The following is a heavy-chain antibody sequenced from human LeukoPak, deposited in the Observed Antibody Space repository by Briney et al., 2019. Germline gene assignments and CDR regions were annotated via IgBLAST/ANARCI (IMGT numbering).Heavy chain of an antibody. CDR1: GFTFGSYS. CDR2: ISSSSSYI. CDR3: ARGTQPEYYDFWSGYSEVGGMDV. V-gene: IGHV3-21*01. Sequence: GGSLRLSCAASGFTFGSYSMNWVRQAPGKGLEWVSSISSSSSYIYYADSVKGGFTISRDNAKNSLYLQMNSLRAEDTAVYYCARGTQPEYYDFWSGYSEVGGMDVWGQGTTVTVSS. D-gene: IGHD3-3*01. J-gene: IGHJ6*02.